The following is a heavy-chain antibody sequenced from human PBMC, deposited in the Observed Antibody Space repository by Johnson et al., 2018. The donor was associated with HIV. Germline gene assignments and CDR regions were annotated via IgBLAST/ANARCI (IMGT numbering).Heavy chain of an antibody. CDR1: GFTVSSNY. CDR3: AIIAVAVSGDAFDI. Sequence: EVQLVESGGGLIQPGGSLRLSCAASGFTVSSNYMSWVRQAPGKGLEWVSVIYSGGSTYYADSVKGRFTISRDNSKNTLYLQMNSLRAEDTAVYYCAIIAVAVSGDAFDIWGQGTMVTVSS. V-gene: IGHV3-66*03. CDR2: IYSGGST. J-gene: IGHJ3*02. D-gene: IGHD6-19*01.